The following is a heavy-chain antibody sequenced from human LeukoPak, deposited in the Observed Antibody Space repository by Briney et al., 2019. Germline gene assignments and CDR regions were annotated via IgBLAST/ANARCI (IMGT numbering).Heavy chain of an antibody. J-gene: IGHJ5*02. CDR3: TTVLAGSGYDRNRRFDP. Sequence: PGGSLRLSCAASGFTFSNAWMSWVRQAPGKGLEWVGRIKSKTDGETTDYAAPVKGRFTISRDDSKNTLYLQMNSLKTEDTAVYYCTTVLAGSGYDRNRRFDPWGQGTLVTVSS. CDR2: IKSKTDGETT. V-gene: IGHV3-15*01. D-gene: IGHD5-12*01. CDR1: GFTFSNAW.